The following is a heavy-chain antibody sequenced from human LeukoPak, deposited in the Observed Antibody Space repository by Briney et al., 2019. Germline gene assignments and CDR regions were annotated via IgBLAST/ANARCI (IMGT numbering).Heavy chain of an antibody. CDR2: ISSGGNT. J-gene: IGHJ3*02. CDR1: GFTFSSYA. D-gene: IGHD3-22*01. Sequence: GGSLRLSCAASGFTFSSYAMSWVRQAPGKGLEWVSVISSGGNTYYTDSVKGRFTISRDNSKNTLYLQMSSLRVEDTAVYYCARNDRGAFDIWGQGTMVTVSS. V-gene: IGHV3-53*01. CDR3: ARNDRGAFDI.